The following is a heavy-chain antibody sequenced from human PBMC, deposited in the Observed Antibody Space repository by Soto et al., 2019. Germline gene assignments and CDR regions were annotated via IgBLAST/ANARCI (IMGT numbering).Heavy chain of an antibody. J-gene: IGHJ6*02. D-gene: IGHD2-2*01. CDR3: ARDRDIVVVPAAIGYYYYGMDV. CDR2: ISAYNGNT. Sequence: EASVKVSFKASGYTFTSYGISWVRQAPGQGLEWMGWISAYNGNTNYAQKLQGRVTMTTDTSTSTAYMELRSLRSDDTAVYYCARDRDIVVVPAAIGYYYYGMDVWGQGTTVTVSS. CDR1: GYTFTSYG. V-gene: IGHV1-18*04.